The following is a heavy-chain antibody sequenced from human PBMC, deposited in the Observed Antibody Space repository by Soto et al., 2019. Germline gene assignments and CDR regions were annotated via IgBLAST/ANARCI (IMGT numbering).Heavy chain of an antibody. J-gene: IGHJ6*02. CDR3: ARGYSSGWFEWASAADYYYGMDV. CDR2: ISGSGGST. V-gene: IGHV3-23*01. D-gene: IGHD6-19*01. Sequence: PGGSLRLSCAASGFTFSSYAMSWVRQAPGKGLEWVSAISGSGGSTYYADSVKGRFTISRDNSKNTLYLQMNSLRAEDTAVYYCARGYSSGWFEWASAADYYYGMDVWGQGTTVTVSS. CDR1: GFTFSSYA.